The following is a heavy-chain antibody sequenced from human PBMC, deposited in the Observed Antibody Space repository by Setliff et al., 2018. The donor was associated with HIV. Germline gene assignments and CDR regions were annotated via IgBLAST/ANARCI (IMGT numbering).Heavy chain of an antibody. J-gene: IGHJ4*02. CDR1: GGSISSGGFY. CDR3: ARDISGVGGPKYYFDY. Sequence: SETLSLTCTVSGGSISSGGFYWSWIRQRPGKGLEWIGYMYYTGSTYYNPSLKSRATISVDTSKNQFSLTLSSVTAADTAAYYCARDISGVGGPKYYFDYWGQGTLVTVSS. CDR2: MYYTGST. V-gene: IGHV4-31*03. D-gene: IGHD1-26*01.